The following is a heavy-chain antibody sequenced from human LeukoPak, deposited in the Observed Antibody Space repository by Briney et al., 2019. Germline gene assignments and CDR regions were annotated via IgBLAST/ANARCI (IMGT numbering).Heavy chain of an antibody. Sequence: GGSLRLSCAASGFTFSSYSMNWVRQAPGKGLEWVPSISSSSSYTYYADSVKGRFTISRDNAKNSLYLQMNSLRAEDTAVYYCARIYYGSGSQTLDYWGQGTLVTVSS. CDR2: ISSSSSYT. CDR1: GFTFSSYS. D-gene: IGHD3-10*01. V-gene: IGHV3-21*01. J-gene: IGHJ4*02. CDR3: ARIYYGSGSQTLDY.